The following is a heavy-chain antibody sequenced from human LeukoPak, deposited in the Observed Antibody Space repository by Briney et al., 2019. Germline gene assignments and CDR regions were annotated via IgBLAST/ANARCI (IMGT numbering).Heavy chain of an antibody. J-gene: IGHJ4*02. CDR3: ARVAKERVGGVYYFDY. D-gene: IGHD1-1*01. V-gene: IGHV3-13*01. CDR1: GLTFSDCD. Sequence: GGSLRLSCAASGLTFSDCDMHWVRQATGKGLEWVSAIGTAGDTYYTGSVKGRFTISRENAKNSLYLQMNSLRAGDTAVYYCARVAKERVGGVYYFDYWGQGTLVTVPS. CDR2: IGTAGDT.